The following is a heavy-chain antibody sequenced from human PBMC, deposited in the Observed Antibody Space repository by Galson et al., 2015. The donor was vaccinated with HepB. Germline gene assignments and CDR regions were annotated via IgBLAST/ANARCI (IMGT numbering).Heavy chain of an antibody. J-gene: IGHJ4*02. CDR3: ARTHRYYDSSGYPGLFYDF. CDR2: ICSGSST. CDR1: GFTVSSNY. D-gene: IGHD3-22*01. V-gene: IGHV3-53*01. Sequence: SLRLSCAASGFTVSSNYMSWVRQAPGKGLEWVSGICSGSSTYYADSVKGRFTIIRDNTKKKPYLQTNNLRAEDTAVYYCARTHRYYDSSGYPGLFYDFWGQGTMVTVSS.